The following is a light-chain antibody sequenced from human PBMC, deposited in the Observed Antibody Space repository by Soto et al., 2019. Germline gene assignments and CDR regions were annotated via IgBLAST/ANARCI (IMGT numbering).Light chain of an antibody. CDR2: IKGSGSY. Sequence: QLVLTQSSSASASLGSSVKLTCTLTSGHSTYIIAWHQQQPGKAPRYLMKIKGSGSYNRGSGVPDRFSGSSSGADRYLTISNLQFEDEADYYCETWDSNVGVFGGGTKLTVL. CDR3: ETWDSNVGV. CDR1: SGHSTYI. J-gene: IGLJ3*02. V-gene: IGLV4-60*02.